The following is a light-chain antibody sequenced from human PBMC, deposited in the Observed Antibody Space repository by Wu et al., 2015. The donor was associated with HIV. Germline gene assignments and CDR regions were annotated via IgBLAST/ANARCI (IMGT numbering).Light chain of an antibody. Sequence: DIQMTQSPSTLSASVGDRVTITCRASENISTRLAWYQQKPGKAPQLLIYWASSLESGAPSRFSGSGSGTEFTLTISSLQPDDFATYYCQQSYSTPRTFGQGTKVEIK. V-gene: IGKV1-5*03. J-gene: IGKJ1*01. CDR1: ENISTR. CDR2: WAS. CDR3: QQSYSTPRT.